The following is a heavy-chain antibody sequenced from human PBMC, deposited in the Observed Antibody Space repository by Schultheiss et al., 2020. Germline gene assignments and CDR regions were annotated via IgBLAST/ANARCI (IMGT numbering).Heavy chain of an antibody. CDR2: IYYSGST. CDR3: ARDRGGYDSSGYYSPSRYFDL. V-gene: IGHV4-59*01. D-gene: IGHD3-22*01. J-gene: IGHJ2*01. Sequence: GSLRLSCTVSGGSISSYYWSWIRQPPGKGLEWIGYIYYSGSTNYNPSLKSRVTISVDTSKNQFSLKLSSVTAADTAVYYCARDRGGYDSSGYYSPSRYFDLWGRGTLVTVSS. CDR1: GGSISSYY.